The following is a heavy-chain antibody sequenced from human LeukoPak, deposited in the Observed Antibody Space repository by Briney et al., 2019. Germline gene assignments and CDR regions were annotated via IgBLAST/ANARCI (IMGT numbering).Heavy chain of an antibody. J-gene: IGHJ5*02. D-gene: IGHD3-22*01. CDR1: GWSFSGYY. Sequence: PSETLSLTCAVYGWSFSGYYWGWIRQPPGKGLEWIWSIYHSGSSYYKPSLKSRVTISVDTSKNQFSLKLSSVTAADTAVYYCARGRDYYDSSGYYSWFDPWGQGTLVTVSS. CDR2: IYHSGSS. CDR3: ARGRDYYDSSGYYSWFDP. V-gene: IGHV4-38-2*01.